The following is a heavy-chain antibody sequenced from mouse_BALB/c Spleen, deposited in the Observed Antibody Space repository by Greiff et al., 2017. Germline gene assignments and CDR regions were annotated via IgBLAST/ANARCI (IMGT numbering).Heavy chain of an antibody. Sequence: VQLQQSGPELVKPGASVKISCKASGYSFTGYFMNWVMQSHGKSLEWIGRINPYNGDTFYNQKFKGKATLTVDKSSSTAHMELRSLASEDSAVYYCARSYYRYDEKTFAYWGQGTLVTVSA. V-gene: IGHV1-20*02. CDR1: GYSFTGYF. D-gene: IGHD2-14*01. CDR2: INPYNGDT. CDR3: ARSYYRYDEKTFAY. J-gene: IGHJ3*01.